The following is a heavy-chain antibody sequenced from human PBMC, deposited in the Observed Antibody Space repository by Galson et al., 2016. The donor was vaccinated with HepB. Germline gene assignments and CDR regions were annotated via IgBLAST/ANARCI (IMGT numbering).Heavy chain of an antibody. CDR1: GFTFTSSA. CDR2: IVVGSGNT. V-gene: IGHV1-58*01. J-gene: IGHJ6*02. CDR3: AAENQVLRFLEWLSPYYYYGMDV. Sequence: SVKVSCKASGFTFTSSAVQWVRQARGQRLEWIGWIVVGSGNTKYAQKFQERVTITRDMSTSTAYMELSSLRSEDTAVYDCAAENQVLRFLEWLSPYYYYGMDVWGQGTTVTVSS. D-gene: IGHD3-3*01.